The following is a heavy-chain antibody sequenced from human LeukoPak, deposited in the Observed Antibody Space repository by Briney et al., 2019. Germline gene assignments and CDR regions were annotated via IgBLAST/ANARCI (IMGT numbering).Heavy chain of an antibody. Sequence: SETLPLTCTVSGGSISSYYWSWIRQPAGKGLEWIGRIYTSGSTNYNPSLKSRVTMSVDTSKNQFSLKLSSVTAADTAVYYCARGKGDYGDYPNEYYFDYWGQGTLVTVSS. J-gene: IGHJ4*02. D-gene: IGHD4-17*01. CDR1: GGSISSYY. CDR3: ARGKGDYGDYPNEYYFDY. V-gene: IGHV4-4*07. CDR2: IYTSGST.